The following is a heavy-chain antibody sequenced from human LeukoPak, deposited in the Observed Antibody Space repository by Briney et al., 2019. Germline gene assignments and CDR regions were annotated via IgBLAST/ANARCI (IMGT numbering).Heavy chain of an antibody. Sequence: GGSLRLSCAASGFTFSSYSMNWVRQAPGKGLEWVSSISSSSSYIYYADSVKGRFTISRDNAKNSLYLQMNSLRVEDTAVYYCARVGYYDSSGYRGFDPWGQGTLVTVSS. CDR1: GFTFSSYS. CDR2: ISSSSSYI. D-gene: IGHD3-22*01. V-gene: IGHV3-21*01. J-gene: IGHJ5*02. CDR3: ARVGYYDSSGYRGFDP.